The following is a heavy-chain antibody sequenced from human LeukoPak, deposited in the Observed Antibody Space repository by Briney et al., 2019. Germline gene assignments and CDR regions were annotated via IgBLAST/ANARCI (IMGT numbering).Heavy chain of an antibody. CDR3: AKAGSSDLNWFPP. J-gene: IGHJ5*02. CDR2: ISGSGGST. V-gene: IGHV3-23*01. CDR1: GFTFSSYA. Sequence: PGGSLRLSCAASGFTFSSYAMSWVRQAPGKGLEWVSAISGSGGSTYYADTVKGRVTISRDNSKNTLYLQMNSLRAEDTAVYYCAKAGSSDLNWFPPWGQGTLVTVSS. D-gene: IGHD2-2*01.